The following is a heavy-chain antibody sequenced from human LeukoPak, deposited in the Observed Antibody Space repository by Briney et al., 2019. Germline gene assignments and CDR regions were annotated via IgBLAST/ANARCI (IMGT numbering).Heavy chain of an antibody. D-gene: IGHD2-15*01. Sequence: GGSLRLSCAASGFTFSSYAMTWVRQAPGKGLEWVSAISGSGGSTYYADSVKGRFTISRDNSKNTLYLQMNSLRAEDTAVYYCAKDIDALYYFDYWGQGTLVTVSS. CDR3: AKDIDALYYFDY. CDR2: ISGSGGST. J-gene: IGHJ4*02. CDR1: GFTFSSYA. V-gene: IGHV3-23*01.